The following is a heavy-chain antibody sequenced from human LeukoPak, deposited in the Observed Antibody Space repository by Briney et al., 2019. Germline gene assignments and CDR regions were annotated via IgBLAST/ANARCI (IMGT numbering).Heavy chain of an antibody. CDR3: ARGESSGSNWFDP. CDR2: IYYSGSS. D-gene: IGHD3-22*01. V-gene: IGHV4-59*01. J-gene: IGHJ5*02. Sequence: SETLSLTCTVSGGSISSYFWNWIRQPPGRGLEWIGYIYYSGSSNYNPSLKSRVTLSVNTSKNQFSLKVSSVTAADTAVYYCARGESSGSNWFDPWGQGTLVTVSS. CDR1: GGSISSYF.